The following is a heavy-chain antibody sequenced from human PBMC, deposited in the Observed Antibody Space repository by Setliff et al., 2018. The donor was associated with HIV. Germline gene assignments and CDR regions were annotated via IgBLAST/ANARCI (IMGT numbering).Heavy chain of an antibody. CDR3: ARGVQSSPHYSYYYMDV. V-gene: IGHV1-69*05. CDR2: IIPISGTV. D-gene: IGHD3-3*01. Sequence: SVKVSCKASGGTFSSYAISWVRQAPGQGLEWMGGIIPISGTVNYAQKFWGRVTITTHESTSTAYMELSSLRSEDTAVYYCARGVQSSPHYSYYYMDVWGEGTMVTVSS. J-gene: IGHJ6*03. CDR1: GGTFSSYA.